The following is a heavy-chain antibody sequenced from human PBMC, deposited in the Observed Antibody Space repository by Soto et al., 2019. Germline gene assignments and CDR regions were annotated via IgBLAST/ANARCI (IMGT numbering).Heavy chain of an antibody. Sequence: QVQLQESGPGLVKPSETLSLTCTVAGGSISSYYWSWIRRPAGKGLEWIGHVYSSGSTSYSPSLTNQVPMSLEAFKKKFSLNLSTVTAGDTALYYCARAWTWLQSPFDYWGQGTLVTVSS. CDR2: VYSSGST. CDR1: GGSISSYY. D-gene: IGHD4-4*01. J-gene: IGHJ4*02. CDR3: ARAWTWLQSPFDY. V-gene: IGHV4-4*07.